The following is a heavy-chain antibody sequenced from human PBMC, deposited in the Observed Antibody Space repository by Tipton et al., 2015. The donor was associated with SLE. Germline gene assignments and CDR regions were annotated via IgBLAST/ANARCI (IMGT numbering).Heavy chain of an antibody. CDR3: VLLELPLGYCSGGSCPDAFDI. J-gene: IGHJ3*02. CDR2: IYYSGST. CDR1: GFTFSSYS. Sequence: LRLSCAASGFTFSSYSMNWVRQAPGKGLEWIGSIYYSGSTYYNPSLKSRVTISVDTSKNQFSLKLSSVTAADTAVYYCVLLELPLGYCSGGSCPDAFDIWGQGTMVTVSS. D-gene: IGHD2-15*01. V-gene: IGHV4-39*07.